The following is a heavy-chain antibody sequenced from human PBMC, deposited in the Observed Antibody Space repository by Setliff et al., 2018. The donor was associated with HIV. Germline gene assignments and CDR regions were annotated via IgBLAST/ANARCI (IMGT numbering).Heavy chain of an antibody. J-gene: IGHJ6*03. CDR1: GYTFTSSG. D-gene: IGHD4-4*01. CDR2: ISAYNGNT. CDR3: ATDKGTTLSSYYYYYMDV. V-gene: IGHV1-18*01. Sequence: ASVKVSCKASGYTFTSSGISWVRQAPGQGLEWMGRISAYNGNTNYAQKLQGRVTMTTDTSTSTAYMELRSLRSDDTAVYYCATDKGTTLSSYYYYYMDVWGKGTTVTVSS.